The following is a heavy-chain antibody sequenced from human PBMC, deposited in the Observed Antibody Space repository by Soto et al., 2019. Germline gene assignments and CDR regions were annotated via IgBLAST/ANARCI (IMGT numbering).Heavy chain of an antibody. J-gene: IGHJ4*02. Sequence: PSETLYLTCTVPGGSVNIRTYYWSWIRQPPGKGLEWIGFIHYSGSTNYNPSLKGRVTMSVDTSKNQFSLKLTSVNTADTAIYYCTRGGDPYKTGHWGQGTLVTVS. CDR1: GGSVNIRTYY. CDR3: TRGGDPYKTGH. D-gene: IGHD2-21*01. CDR2: IHYSGST. V-gene: IGHV4-61*01.